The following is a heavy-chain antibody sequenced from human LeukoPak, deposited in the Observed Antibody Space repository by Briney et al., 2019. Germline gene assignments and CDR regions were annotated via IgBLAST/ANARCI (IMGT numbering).Heavy chain of an antibody. CDR2: IIVILGKV. V-gene: IGHV1-69*04. CDR3: ARYIHPQGLIGYAMDV. Sequence: SVKVSCKASGGPFNSYAVNWVRQAPGQGLEWMGRIIVILGKVNYAQKFQGRLTITADKSTRTAYMDLNNLASEDTAIYFCARYIHPQGLIGYAMDVWGQGTTVIVSS. D-gene: IGHD2-15*01. J-gene: IGHJ6*02. CDR1: GGPFNSYA.